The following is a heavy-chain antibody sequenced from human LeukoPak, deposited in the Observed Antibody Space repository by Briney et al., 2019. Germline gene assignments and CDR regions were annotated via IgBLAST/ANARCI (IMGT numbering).Heavy chain of an antibody. J-gene: IGHJ4*02. CDR3: ARKVGYGYALDY. Sequence: GGSLRLSCAASGFTVSSNCMTWVRQAPGMGLEWVSVLCSDGNTFYADSVKGRFTISTDDSKNTLYLQMNSLRAEDTAVYYCARKVGYGYALDYWGQGTLVTVSS. CDR2: LCSDGNT. CDR1: GFTVSSNC. V-gene: IGHV3-53*01. D-gene: IGHD5-18*01.